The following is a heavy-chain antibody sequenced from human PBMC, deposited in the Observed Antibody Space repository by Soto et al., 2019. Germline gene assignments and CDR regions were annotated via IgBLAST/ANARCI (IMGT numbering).Heavy chain of an antibody. D-gene: IGHD1-7*01. CDR3: ARVGWELTFDY. Sequence: ASVKVSCKASGYTFTSYDINWVRQATGQGLEWMGWMNPNSGNTGYAQKFQGRVTMTRNTSISTAYMQLHSLRAEDTAIYYCARVGWELTFDYWGQGAQVTVSS. J-gene: IGHJ4*02. V-gene: IGHV1-8*01. CDR2: MNPNSGNT. CDR1: GYTFTSYD.